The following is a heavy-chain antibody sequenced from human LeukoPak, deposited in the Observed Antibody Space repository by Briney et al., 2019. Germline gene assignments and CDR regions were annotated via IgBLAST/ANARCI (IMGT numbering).Heavy chain of an antibody. V-gene: IGHV1-69*13. CDR3: ARPDYYGSGSHYLGSAFDI. CDR2: IIPIFGTA. D-gene: IGHD3-10*01. J-gene: IGHJ3*02. Sequence: ASVKVSCKASGYTFTSYDINWVRQAPGQGLEWMGGIIPIFGTANYAQKFQGRVTITADESTSTAYMELSSLRSEDTAVYYCARPDYYGSGSHYLGSAFDIWGQGTMVTVSS. CDR1: GYTFTSYD.